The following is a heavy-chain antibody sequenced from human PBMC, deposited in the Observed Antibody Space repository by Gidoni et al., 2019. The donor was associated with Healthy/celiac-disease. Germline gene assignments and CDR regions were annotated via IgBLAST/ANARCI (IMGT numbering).Heavy chain of an antibody. CDR2: IWYDGSNK. Sequence: QVQLVESGGGVVQPGRSLRLSCAASGFTFSSYGMHWVRQAPGKGLEWVAVIWYDGSNKYYADSVKGRFTISRDNSKNTLYLQMNSLRAEDTAVYYCARGYSNYDGDFDYWGQGTLVTVSS. J-gene: IGHJ4*02. CDR1: GFTFSSYG. CDR3: ARGYSNYDGDFDY. V-gene: IGHV3-33*01. D-gene: IGHD4-4*01.